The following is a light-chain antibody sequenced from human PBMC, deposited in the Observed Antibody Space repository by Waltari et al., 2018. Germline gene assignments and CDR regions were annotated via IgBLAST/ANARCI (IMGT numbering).Light chain of an antibody. J-gene: IGLJ3*02. CDR3: CSYAGSNTWV. CDR2: EGS. Sequence: QSALTQPASVSGSPGQSITIPCTGTRSDVGSSNLFSWYQQHPGKPPKPMIYEGSKRPSGVSNRFSGSKSGNTASLTISGLQAEDEADYYCCSYAGSNTWVFGEGTKLTVL. CDR1: RSDVGSSNL. V-gene: IGLV2-23*01.